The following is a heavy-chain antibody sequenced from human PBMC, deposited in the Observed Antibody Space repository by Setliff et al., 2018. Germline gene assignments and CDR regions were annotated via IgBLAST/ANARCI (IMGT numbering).Heavy chain of an antibody. CDR1: GISITSGHY. Sequence: SETLSLTCDVSGISITSGHYWGWIRQPPGKGLEWIATINHRGRTYYNPSLDSRVTISLDTSKNQYSLRLRSVTAADTAVYYCASPRRDDLDTPFDAFDLWGQGTKVTVSS. CDR2: INHRGRT. CDR3: ASPRRDDLDTPFDAFDL. V-gene: IGHV4-38-2*01. J-gene: IGHJ3*01. D-gene: IGHD1-1*01.